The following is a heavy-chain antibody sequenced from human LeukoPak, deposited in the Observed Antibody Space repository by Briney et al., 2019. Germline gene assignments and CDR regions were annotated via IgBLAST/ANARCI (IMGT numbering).Heavy chain of an antibody. V-gene: IGHV3-23*01. Sequence: GGSLRLSCAASGFTFSSFAMSWVPPAPGKGREWGLAISGSGGSTYYADSVKGRFTISRDKSKNTLYLQMNSLRAENKAVYYCAKSAGFVDYYNWFDPWGQGTLVTVS. D-gene: IGHD3-10*01. CDR1: GFTFSSFA. CDR2: ISGSGGST. CDR3: AKSAGFVDYYNWFDP. J-gene: IGHJ5*02.